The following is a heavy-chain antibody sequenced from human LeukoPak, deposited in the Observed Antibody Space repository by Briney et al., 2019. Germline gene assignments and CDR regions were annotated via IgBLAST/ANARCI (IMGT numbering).Heavy chain of an antibody. CDR2: IFYSGST. CDR3: AGDRHSSSWPKIDY. J-gene: IGHJ4*02. D-gene: IGHD6-13*01. V-gene: IGHV4-39*07. CDR1: SGSISTSNYY. Sequence: SETLSLTCTVSSGSISTSNYYWGWVRQPPGKALEWIGNIFYSGSTYYNPSLKTRVTISVDTSKNQFSLKLSSVTAADTAVYYCAGDRHSSSWPKIDYWGQGTLVTVSS.